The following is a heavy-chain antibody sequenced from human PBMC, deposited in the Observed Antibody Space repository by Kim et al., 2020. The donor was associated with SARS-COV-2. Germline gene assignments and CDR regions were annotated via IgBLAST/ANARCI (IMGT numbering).Heavy chain of an antibody. CDR3: ATWDKNWFDP. V-gene: IGHV4-59*10. Sequence: NRNYHPSLKSRVTMSIEPSKNQFSLRLSSVTPADTAVYYCATWDKNWFDPWGQGTLVTVSS. CDR2: NR. J-gene: IGHJ5*02.